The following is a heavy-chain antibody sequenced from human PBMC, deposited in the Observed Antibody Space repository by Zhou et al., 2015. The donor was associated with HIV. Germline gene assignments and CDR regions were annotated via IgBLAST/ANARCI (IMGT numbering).Heavy chain of an antibody. V-gene: IGHV1-8*02. CDR3: ASGGPYYGSGRGDWFDP. CDR2: MNPNSGNT. D-gene: IGHD3-10*01. CDR1: GGTFSSYA. J-gene: IGHJ5*02. Sequence: QVQLVQSGAEVKKPGSSVKVSCKASGGTFSSYAISWVRQATGQGLEWMGWMNPNSGNTGYAQKFQGRVTMTRNTSISTAYMELSSLRSEDTAVYYCASGGPYYGSGRGDWFDPVGPGNPGSPSPQ.